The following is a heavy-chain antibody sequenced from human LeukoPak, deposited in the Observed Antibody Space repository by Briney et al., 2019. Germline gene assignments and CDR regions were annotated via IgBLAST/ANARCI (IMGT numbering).Heavy chain of an antibody. CDR1: GFAFSFNS. CDR2: IKRVGSGT. J-gene: IGHJ6*02. CDR3: ARSSGFGMDV. D-gene: IGHD3-22*01. Sequence: GGSLRLSCAASGFAFSFNSMHWVRQGPGKGLVWVSRIKRVGSGTTYADSVKGRVTISRDNAKNTLYLQMNSLRAEDTAVYYCARSSGFGMDVWGQGTTVTVSS. V-gene: IGHV3-74*01.